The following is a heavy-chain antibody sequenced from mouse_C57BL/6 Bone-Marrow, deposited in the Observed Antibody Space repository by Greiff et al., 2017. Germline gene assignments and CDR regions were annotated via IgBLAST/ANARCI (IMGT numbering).Heavy chain of an antibody. CDR1: GYTFPSSG. D-gene: IGHD2-13*01. J-gene: IGHJ2*01. CDR2: IHPNSGST. CDR3: ASPVRGY. Sequence: QVQLQQPGAELVQPGASVKLSCKASGYTFPSSGMHWVKQRPGQGLEWLGMIHPNSGSTNYNEKFKSKATLTVDKSSSTSYMQLSRLTSEDSAVYYCASPVRGYWGQGTTLTVSS. V-gene: IGHV1-64*01.